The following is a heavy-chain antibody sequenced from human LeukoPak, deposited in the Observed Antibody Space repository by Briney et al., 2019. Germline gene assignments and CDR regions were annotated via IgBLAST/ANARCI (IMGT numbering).Heavy chain of an antibody. CDR1: GFTFSSYA. J-gene: IGHJ4*02. V-gene: IGHV3-23*01. Sequence: PGGSLRLSCAASGFTFSSYAMSWVRQAPGKGLEWVSAISCSGGSTYYADSVKGRFTISRDNSKNTLYLQMNSLRAEDTAVYYGANSPGVNPYYFDYWGQGTLVTVSS. CDR3: ANSPGVNPYYFDY. CDR2: ISCSGGST.